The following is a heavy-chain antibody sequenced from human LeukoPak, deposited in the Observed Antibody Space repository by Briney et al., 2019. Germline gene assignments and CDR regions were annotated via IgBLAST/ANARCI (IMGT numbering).Heavy chain of an antibody. Sequence: ASVKVSCKASGGTFSSYAISWVRQAPGQGLEWMGRIIPILGIANYAQKFQGRVTITADKSTSTAYMELSSLRSEDTAVYYCARDERMGLRPFDYWGQGTPVTVSS. CDR1: GGTFSSYA. D-gene: IGHD2-15*01. J-gene: IGHJ4*02. V-gene: IGHV1-69*04. CDR2: IIPILGIA. CDR3: ARDERMGLRPFDY.